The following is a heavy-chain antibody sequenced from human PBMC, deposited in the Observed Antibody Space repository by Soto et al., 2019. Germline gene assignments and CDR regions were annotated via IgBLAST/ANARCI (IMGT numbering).Heavy chain of an antibody. CDR3: ARDHRDTAMITDY. D-gene: IGHD5-18*01. CDR2: ISSSSSYI. Sequence: PGGSLRLSCAASGFTFSSYSMNWVRQAPGKGLEWVSSISSSSSYIYYADSVKGRFTISRDNAKNSLYLQMNSLRAEDTAVYYCARDHRDTAMITDYWGQGTLVTVSS. J-gene: IGHJ4*02. V-gene: IGHV3-21*01. CDR1: GFTFSSYS.